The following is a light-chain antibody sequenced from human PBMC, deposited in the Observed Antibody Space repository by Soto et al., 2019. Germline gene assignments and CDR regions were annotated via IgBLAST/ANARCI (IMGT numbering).Light chain of an antibody. CDR1: SSDVGGYNY. Sequence: QSALTQPASVSGSPGQSITIPCTGSSSDVGGYNYVSWYQQYPGKAPKLMIYDVTNRPSGVSNRSSGSKSGNTASLTISGLQAEDEADYYCSSYTSSTTLVLFGGGTKLTVL. CDR3: SSYTSSTTLVL. J-gene: IGLJ2*01. V-gene: IGLV2-14*01. CDR2: DVT.